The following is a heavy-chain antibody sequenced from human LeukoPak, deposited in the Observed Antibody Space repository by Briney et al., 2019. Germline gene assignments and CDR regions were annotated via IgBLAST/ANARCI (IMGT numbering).Heavy chain of an antibody. Sequence: SETLSLTCGVSGYPINNAYYWVWIRQPPGKGLEWIGYIYYSGSTNYNPSLKSRVTISVDTSKNQFSLKLSSVTAADTAVYYCARDGYFQHWGQGTLVTVSS. CDR3: ARDGYFQH. CDR2: IYYSGST. V-gene: IGHV4-61*01. J-gene: IGHJ1*01. CDR1: GYPINNAYY.